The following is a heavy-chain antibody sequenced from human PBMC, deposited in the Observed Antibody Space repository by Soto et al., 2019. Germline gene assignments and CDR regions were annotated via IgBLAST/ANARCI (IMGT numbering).Heavy chain of an antibody. V-gene: IGHV3-74*01. D-gene: IGHD2-21*02. CDR3: VCFECGRTAVVTAMEANGY. CDR2: VNSDESST. Sequence: VQLVASGGDLVQPGGSLRLSCAASGFTFSNYWMHWVHQGPGKGLVWVSRVNSDESSTSYVDSVKGRFTISRDNAKNTLYLQMSSLRFEDTALYYCVCFECGRTAVVTAMEANGYWGQGTLVTVSS. CDR1: GFTFSNYW. J-gene: IGHJ4*02.